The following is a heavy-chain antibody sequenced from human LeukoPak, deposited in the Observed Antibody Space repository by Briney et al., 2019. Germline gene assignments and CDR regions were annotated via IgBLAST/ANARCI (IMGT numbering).Heavy chain of an antibody. V-gene: IGHV3-7*01. Sequence: GGSLRLSCVASGFAFSSYWMIWVRQAPGKGLEWVANIKQDGGEEYYVDSVKGRFTISRDNAKNSLELQMNSLRVEDTAVYYCARLGGSYYTYWGQGTLVTVSS. CDR1: GFAFSSYW. CDR2: IKQDGGEE. J-gene: IGHJ4*02. CDR3: ARLGGSYYTY. D-gene: IGHD1-26*01.